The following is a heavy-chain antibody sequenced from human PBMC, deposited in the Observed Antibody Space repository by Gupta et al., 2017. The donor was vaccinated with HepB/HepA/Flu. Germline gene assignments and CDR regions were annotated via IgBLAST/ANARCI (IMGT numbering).Heavy chain of an antibody. CDR3: ARDFGDNWNDVGLAIDY. Sequence: YGQKFQGRVTMTRDTSISTAYMELSRLRSDDTAVYYCARDFGDNWNDVGLAIDYWGQGTLVTVSS. D-gene: IGHD1-1*01. V-gene: IGHV1-2*02. J-gene: IGHJ4*02.